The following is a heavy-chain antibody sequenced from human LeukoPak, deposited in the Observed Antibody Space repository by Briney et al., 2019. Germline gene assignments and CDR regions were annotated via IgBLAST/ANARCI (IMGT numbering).Heavy chain of an antibody. V-gene: IGHV3-64*01. Sequence: GGSLRLSCAASGFIFSTYAMHWVRQAPGKGLEFVSAISRNGGNAYYANSVKGSFTISRDNSDNTVYLQMNSLRADDTAVYYCARDLFYGSGSYRAFDVWGQGTMVVVSS. J-gene: IGHJ3*01. CDR3: ARDLFYGSGSYRAFDV. CDR2: ISRNGGNA. D-gene: IGHD3-10*01. CDR1: GFIFSTYA.